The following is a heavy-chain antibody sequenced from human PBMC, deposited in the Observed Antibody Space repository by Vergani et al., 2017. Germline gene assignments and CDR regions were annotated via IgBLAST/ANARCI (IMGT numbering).Heavy chain of an antibody. J-gene: IGHJ6*03. V-gene: IGHV4-34*01. CDR1: GGSFTSYH. D-gene: IGHD4-11*01. CDR3: ARVNTETNGHLYYYYYMDV. CDR2: IDHTGRP. Sequence: QVQLQQWGGGLLKPSETLSLTCVVNGGSFTSYHWTWIRQSPGEGLEWVGDIDHTGRPDYNPSLKSRLTMSGDKSRNQFPLTLNSVTATDTAIYFCARVNTETNGHLYYYYYMDVWGQGTAVTVS.